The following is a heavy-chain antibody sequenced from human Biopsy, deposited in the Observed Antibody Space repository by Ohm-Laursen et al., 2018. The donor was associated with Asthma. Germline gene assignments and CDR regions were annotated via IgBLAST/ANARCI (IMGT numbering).Heavy chain of an antibody. Sequence: SLRLSCAASGFVFRSHAMHWVRQAPGKGLEWVAVVSYDGGVAHYADSMKGRFTISRDNAKSTLYPQMNRLRTDDTAVYYCAKRGGYSDLTDFDHWGQGTLVTVSS. CDR3: AKRGGYSDLTDFDH. V-gene: IGHV3-30*18. CDR2: VSYDGGVA. J-gene: IGHJ4*02. D-gene: IGHD3-16*01. CDR1: GFVFRSHA.